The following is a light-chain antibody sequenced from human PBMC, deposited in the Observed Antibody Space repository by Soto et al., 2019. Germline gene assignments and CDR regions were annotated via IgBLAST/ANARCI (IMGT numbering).Light chain of an antibody. Sequence: QSVLTQPPSVSAAPGQKVTISCSGSSSNIGNNYVSWYQQFPGTAPKLLIYDNNKRPSGIPDRFSGSESGTSASLGITGLQTGDEADYYCGTWDSSLSVVLFGGGTKLTVL. CDR1: SSNIGNNY. J-gene: IGLJ2*01. CDR3: GTWDSSLSVVL. CDR2: DNN. V-gene: IGLV1-51*01.